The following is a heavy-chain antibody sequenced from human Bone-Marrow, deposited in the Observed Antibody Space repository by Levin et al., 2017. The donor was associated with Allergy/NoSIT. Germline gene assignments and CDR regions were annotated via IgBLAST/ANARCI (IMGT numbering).Heavy chain of an antibody. V-gene: IGHV3-21*01. Sequence: PGESLKISCEASGFTLNTYSMNWVRQAPGKGLEWVSLISGDSGYLFYADSVKGRFTISRDNAKNSVYLQMTGLRAEDTAIYYCARDINYDYWGGYYTNDAFDIWGQGTVVTVSS. CDR3: ARDINYDYWGGYYTNDAFDI. CDR2: ISGDSGYL. J-gene: IGHJ3*02. D-gene: IGHD3-3*01. CDR1: GFTLNTYS.